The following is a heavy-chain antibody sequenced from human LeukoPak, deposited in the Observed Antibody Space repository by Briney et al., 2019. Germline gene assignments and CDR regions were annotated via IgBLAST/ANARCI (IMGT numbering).Heavy chain of an antibody. CDR3: ARDQADYGSGINYYYYGMDV. D-gene: IGHD3-10*01. CDR1: GGSISSGDYY. J-gene: IGHJ6*02. CDR2: IYYSGST. V-gene: IGHV4-30-4*01. Sequence: SETLSLTCTVSGGSISSGDYYWSRIRQPPGKGLEWIGYIYYSGSTYYNPSLKSRVTISVDTSKNQFSLKLSSVTAADTAVYYCARDQADYGSGINYYYYGMDVWGQGTTVTVSS.